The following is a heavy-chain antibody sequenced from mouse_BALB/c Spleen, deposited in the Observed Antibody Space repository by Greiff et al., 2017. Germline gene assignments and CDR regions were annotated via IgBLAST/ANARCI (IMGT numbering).Heavy chain of an antibody. V-gene: IGHV1-9*01. CDR3: AGSTMITTTWFAY. CDR2: ILPGSGST. Sequence: VQLQPSGAELMKPGASVKISCKATGYTFSSYWIEWVKQRPGHGLEWIGEILPGSGSTNYNEKFKGKATFTADTSSNTAYMQLSSLTSEDSAVYYCAGSTMITTTWFAYWRQGSLVTVSA. J-gene: IGHJ3*01. D-gene: IGHD2-4*01. CDR1: GYTFSSYW.